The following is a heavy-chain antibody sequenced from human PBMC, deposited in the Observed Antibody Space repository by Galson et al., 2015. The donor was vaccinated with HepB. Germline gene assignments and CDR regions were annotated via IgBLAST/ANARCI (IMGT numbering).Heavy chain of an antibody. Sequence: SLRLSCAASGFTFSGYWMNWVRQAPGKGLEWVANVHKDDSQKYYVDSVKGRFTIPRDNAKNSFFLQMNSLRVDDTAIYYCVRGEKTLGGLTVVRPFDYWGQGALVTVSS. CDR1: GFTFSGYW. J-gene: IGHJ4*02. CDR3: VRGEKTLGGLTVVRPFDY. D-gene: IGHD3-16*01. V-gene: IGHV3-7*01. CDR2: VHKDDSQK.